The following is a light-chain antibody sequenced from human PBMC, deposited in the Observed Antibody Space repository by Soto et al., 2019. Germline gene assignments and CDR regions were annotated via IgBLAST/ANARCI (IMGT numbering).Light chain of an antibody. J-gene: IGKJ4*01. V-gene: IGKV3-20*01. CDR3: QQFGRYPLT. CDR1: QSVSSSY. Sequence: EIVLTQSPGTLSLSPGERATLSCRASQSVSSSYLAWYQQIPGQAPRLLIYGASSRATGTPERFSGSGSGTDFTLTISRLEPEDFAMYYCQQFGRYPLTFGGGTKVDIK. CDR2: GAS.